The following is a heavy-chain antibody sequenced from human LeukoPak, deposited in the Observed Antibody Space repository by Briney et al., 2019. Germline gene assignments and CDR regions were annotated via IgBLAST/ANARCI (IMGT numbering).Heavy chain of an antibody. CDR1: GGSISSYY. Sequence: SETLSLTCTVSGGSISSYYWSWIRQPAGKGLEWIGRIYTSGSTNYNPSLKSRVTISVDTSKNQFSLKLSSVTAADTAVYYCARGGYCGGDCYSESFDYWGQGTLVTVSS. CDR3: ARGGYCGGDCYSESFDY. J-gene: IGHJ4*02. D-gene: IGHD2-21*02. CDR2: IYTSGST. V-gene: IGHV4-4*07.